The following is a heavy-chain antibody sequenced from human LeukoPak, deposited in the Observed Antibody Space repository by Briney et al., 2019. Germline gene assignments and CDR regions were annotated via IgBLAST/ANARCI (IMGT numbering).Heavy chain of an antibody. CDR1: GFTFRSYA. J-gene: IGHJ4*02. V-gene: IGHV3-23*01. CDR2: ISGSGEST. D-gene: IGHD6-13*01. CDR3: AKVGAAATGYDY. Sequence: GGSLRLSCAASGFTFRSYAMSWVRQAPGKGLEWVSAISGSGESTHYADSVKGRFTISRDNSKKTLYLRMNSLRAEDTAVYYCAKVGAAATGYDYWGQGTLVTVSS.